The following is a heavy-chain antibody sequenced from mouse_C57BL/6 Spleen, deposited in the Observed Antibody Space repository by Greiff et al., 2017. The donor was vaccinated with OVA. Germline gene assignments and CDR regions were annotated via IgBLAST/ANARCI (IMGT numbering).Heavy chain of an antibody. CDR3: ARSYDYDDVYFDY. V-gene: IGHV1-82*01. Sequence: VKLQESGPELVKPGASVKISCKASGYAFSSSWMNWVKQRPGKGLEWIGRIYPGDGDTNYNGKFKGKATLTADKSSSTAYMQLSSLTSEDSAVYFCARSYDYDDVYFDYWGQGTTLTVSS. CDR2: IYPGDGDT. D-gene: IGHD2-4*01. J-gene: IGHJ2*01. CDR1: GYAFSSSW.